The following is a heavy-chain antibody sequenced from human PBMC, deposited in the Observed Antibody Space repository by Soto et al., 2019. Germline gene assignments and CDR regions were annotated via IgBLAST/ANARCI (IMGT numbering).Heavy chain of an antibody. J-gene: IGHJ4*02. CDR2: IYYSGST. Sequence: SETLSLTCTVSGGSISSSSYYWGWIRQPPGKGLEWIGSIYYSGSTYYNPSLKSRVTISVDTSKNQFSLKLSSVTAADTAVYYCARQGKYDYVWGSYRYTGSYFDYWGQGTLVTVSS. CDR3: ARQGKYDYVWGSYRYTGSYFDY. V-gene: IGHV4-39*01. CDR1: GGSISSSSYY. D-gene: IGHD3-16*02.